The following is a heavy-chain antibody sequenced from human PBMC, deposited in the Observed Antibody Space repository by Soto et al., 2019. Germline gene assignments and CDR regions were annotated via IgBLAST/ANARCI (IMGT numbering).Heavy chain of an antibody. D-gene: IGHD1-1*01. CDR3: ARGAENQVLQRDSFYGMDV. V-gene: IGHV3-30-3*01. CDR1: GLTLSKYG. J-gene: IGHJ6*02. CDR2: ISYDGSNQ. Sequence: QVQLVESGGGVVQPGRSLRLSCVGSGLTLSKYGMHWVRQAPGKGLEWVAVISYDGSNQYYGESVKGRFTISRDNSRNTLYLHLNTLRPEDTAVYFCARGAENQVLQRDSFYGMDVGGQGTTVSVSS.